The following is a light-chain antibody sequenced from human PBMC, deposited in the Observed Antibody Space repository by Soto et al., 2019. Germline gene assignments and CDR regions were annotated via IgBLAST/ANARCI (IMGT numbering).Light chain of an antibody. CDR1: QRVNSNY. CDR2: GAS. Sequence: VLTQSPGTLSLSPGERATLSCRASQRVNSNYFAWYQQKPGQAPRLLVFGASTRATGIPDRFSGSGSGTDFILTISRVELEDFAVYYCQQYTASSGIFTFGPGTKVDIK. CDR3: QQYTASSGIFT. J-gene: IGKJ3*01. V-gene: IGKV3-20*01.